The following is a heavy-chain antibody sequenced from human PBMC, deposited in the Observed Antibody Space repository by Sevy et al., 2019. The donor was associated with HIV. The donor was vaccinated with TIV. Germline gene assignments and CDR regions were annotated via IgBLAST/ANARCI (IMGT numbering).Heavy chain of an antibody. Sequence: GESLKISCAASGFTVSSNYMTWVRQAPGKGLEWVSVIYTGGSTYYPESVKGRFTISRDNSKNTVYLRMNSLRAEDTAVYYCARGSTYYYDDSGYSTRGDAFDIWGQGTMVTVSS. CDR1: GFTVSSNY. CDR2: IYTGGST. V-gene: IGHV3-53*01. J-gene: IGHJ3*02. CDR3: ARGSTYYYDDSGYSTRGDAFDI. D-gene: IGHD3-22*01.